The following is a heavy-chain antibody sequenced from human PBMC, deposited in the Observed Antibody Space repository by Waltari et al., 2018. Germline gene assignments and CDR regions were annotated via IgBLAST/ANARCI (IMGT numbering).Heavy chain of an antibody. CDR3: ARYPPGLDAFDI. CDR2: SYSGGST. V-gene: IGHV3-53*02. J-gene: IGHJ3*02. CDR1: GFTVSSNY. Sequence: EVQLVETGGGLIQPGGSLRLSCAASGFTVSSNYMSWVRQAPGKGLEWVSVSYSGGSTSYADSVKGRFTISRDNSKNTLYLQMNSLRAEDTAVYYCARYPPGLDAFDIWGQGTMVTVSS.